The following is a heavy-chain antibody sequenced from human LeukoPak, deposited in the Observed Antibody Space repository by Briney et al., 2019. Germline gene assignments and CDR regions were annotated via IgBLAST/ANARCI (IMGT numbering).Heavy chain of an antibody. D-gene: IGHD2-8*01. CDR2: TYYRSKWYN. Sequence: SQTLSLTCAISGDSVSSNSAAWNWFRQSPSRGLEWLGRTYYRSKWYNDYAVSVKSRITINPDTSKNQFSLQLNSVTPEDTAVYYCVRWDYVDPLMGNDAFDIWGQGTMVTVSS. CDR1: GDSVSSNSAA. CDR3: VRWDYVDPLMGNDAFDI. J-gene: IGHJ3*02. V-gene: IGHV6-1*01.